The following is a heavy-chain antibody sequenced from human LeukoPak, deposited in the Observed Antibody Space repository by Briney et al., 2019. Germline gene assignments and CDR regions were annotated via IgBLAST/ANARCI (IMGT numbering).Heavy chain of an antibody. CDR2: IHPNTGGT. J-gene: IGHJ4*02. CDR1: VYTLTGYY. D-gene: IGHD1-26*01. CDR3: GRDSVMGAK. V-gene: IGHV1-2*06. Sequence: GASVNVSCKASVYTLTGYYMHWGRQAPGQGLEWMGRIHPNTGGTNYAQKFQGRVNITRDTSISTAYLDLTSLRSDDTAVYYCGRDSVMGAKWGQGTLVTVSS.